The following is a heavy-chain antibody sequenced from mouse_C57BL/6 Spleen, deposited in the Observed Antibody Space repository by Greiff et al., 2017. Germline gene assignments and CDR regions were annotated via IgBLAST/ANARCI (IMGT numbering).Heavy chain of an antibody. CDR3: ARAAVMVTYFDY. V-gene: IGHV14-2*01. Sequence: EVHVVEPGAELVKPGASVKLSCTASGFNIKDYYMHWVKQRTEQGLEWIGRIDPADGETKYTPKFQGKATITVDASSNTAYLQLSSLTSEDAAVYYCARAAVMVTYFDYWGQGTTLTVSS. CDR2: IDPADGET. J-gene: IGHJ2*01. CDR1: GFNIKDYY. D-gene: IGHD2-2*01.